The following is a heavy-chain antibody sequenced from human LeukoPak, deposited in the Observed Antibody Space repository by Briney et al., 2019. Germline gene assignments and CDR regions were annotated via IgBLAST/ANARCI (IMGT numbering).Heavy chain of an antibody. CDR1: GVIFRNYW. CDR2: IDSDGTNT. Sequence: PGGSLRLSCAASGVIFRNYWMHWVRQVPGKGLVWVSRIDSDGTNTYCADSVRGRFTIYRDNAKNTLFLQMNSLRGEDTAIYFCLRGGTGDAYGTSDYWGQGAMVTVST. D-gene: IGHD2-8*02. CDR3: LRGGTGDAYGTSDY. V-gene: IGHV3-74*01. J-gene: IGHJ4*02.